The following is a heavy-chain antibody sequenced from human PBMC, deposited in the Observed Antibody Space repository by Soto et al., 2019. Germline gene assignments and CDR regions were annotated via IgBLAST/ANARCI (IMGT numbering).Heavy chain of an antibody. D-gene: IGHD1-26*01. CDR2: IFNSGTT. J-gene: IGHJ4*02. CDR1: GASTVSHYH. CDR3: ALALGPTTGLDY. Sequence: PSETLSLTWSVSGASTVSHYHWTWIRQPPGKGLEWMGYIFNSGTTFYNPSLTSRLSISMDTSGNHFSLELRSVTAADTAVYYCALALGPTTGLDYWGQGPLVTVP. V-gene: IGHV4-59*06.